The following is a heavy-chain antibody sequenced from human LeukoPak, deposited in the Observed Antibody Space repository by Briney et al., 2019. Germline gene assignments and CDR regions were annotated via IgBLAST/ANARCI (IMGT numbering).Heavy chain of an antibody. CDR2: ISYDGSNK. Sequence: PGRSLRLSCAASGFTFSSYAMHWVRQAPGKGLEWVAVISYDGSNKYYADSVKGRFTISRDNSENTLYLQMNSLRAEDTAVYYCARDQSVTNYYYGMDVWGQGTTVTVSS. J-gene: IGHJ6*02. CDR1: GFTFSSYA. D-gene: IGHD4-17*01. V-gene: IGHV3-30-3*01. CDR3: ARDQSVTNYYYGMDV.